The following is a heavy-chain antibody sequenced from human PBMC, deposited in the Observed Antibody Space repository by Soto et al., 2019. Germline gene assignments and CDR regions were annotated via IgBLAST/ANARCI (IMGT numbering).Heavy chain of an antibody. D-gene: IGHD5-12*01. CDR1: GFTFSSYA. J-gene: IGHJ4*02. CDR3: ARESERWLKPNY. CDR2: ISYDGSNK. Sequence: HPGGSLRLSCAASGFTFSSYAMHWVRQAPGKGLEWVAVISYDGSNKYYADSVKGRFTISRDNSRNTLYLQMNSLRAEDTAVYYCARESERWLKPNYWGQGTLVTVSS. V-gene: IGHV3-30-3*01.